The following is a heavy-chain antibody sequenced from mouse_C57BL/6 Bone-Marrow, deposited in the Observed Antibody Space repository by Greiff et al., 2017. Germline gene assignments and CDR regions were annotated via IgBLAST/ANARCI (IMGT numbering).Heavy chain of an antibody. CDR1: GFNIKDDY. CDR3: SSVRPAWFCY. V-gene: IGHV14-4*01. J-gene: IGHJ3*01. Sequence: EVMLVESGAELVRPGASVKLSCTASGFNIKDDYMHWVKQRPEQGLEWIGWIDPENGDTEYASKFQGKATITADTSSNTAYLQLSRLTSADTAVXYWSSVRPAWFCYLGQGTLVTVSA. CDR2: IDPENGDT.